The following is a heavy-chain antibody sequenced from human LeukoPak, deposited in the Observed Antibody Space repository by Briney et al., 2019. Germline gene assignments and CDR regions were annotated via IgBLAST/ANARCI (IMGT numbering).Heavy chain of an antibody. CDR3: ARGRIAARPEGFDY. J-gene: IGHJ4*02. D-gene: IGHD6-6*01. Sequence: SVKVSCKASRGTFSSYAISWVRQAPGQGLEWMGGIIPIFGTANYAQKFQGRVTITADESTSTAYMELSSLRSEDTAVYYCARGRIAARPEGFDYWGQGTLVTVSS. CDR2: IIPIFGTA. CDR1: RGTFSSYA. V-gene: IGHV1-69*01.